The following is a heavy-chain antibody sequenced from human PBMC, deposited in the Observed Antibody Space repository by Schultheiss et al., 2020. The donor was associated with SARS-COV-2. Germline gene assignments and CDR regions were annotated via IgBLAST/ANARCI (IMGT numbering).Heavy chain of an antibody. CDR2: INPNSGGT. Sequence: ASVKVSCKASGYTFTGYYMHWVRQAPGQGLEWMGWINPNSGGTNYAQKFQGRVTMTRDTSISTAYMELSRLRSDDTAVYYCAADLGRAAASGYYYYYYGMDVWGQGTTVTVSS. D-gene: IGHD2-2*01. J-gene: IGHJ6*02. CDR3: AADLGRAAASGYYYYYYGMDV. CDR1: GYTFTGYY. V-gene: IGHV1-2*02.